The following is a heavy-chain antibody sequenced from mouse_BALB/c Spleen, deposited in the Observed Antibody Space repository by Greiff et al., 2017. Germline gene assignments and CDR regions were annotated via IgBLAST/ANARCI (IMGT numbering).Heavy chain of an antibody. CDR2: ISDGGSYT. J-gene: IGHJ4*01. CDR1: GFTFSDYY. Sequence: EVQLVESGGGLVKPGGSLKLSCAASGFTFSDYYMYWVRQTPEKRLEWVATISDGGSYTYYPDSVKGRFTISRDNAKNNLYLQMSSLKSEDTAMYYCARFYDGYYEEVDYWGQGTSVTVSS. CDR3: ARFYDGYYEEVDY. D-gene: IGHD2-3*01. V-gene: IGHV5-4*02.